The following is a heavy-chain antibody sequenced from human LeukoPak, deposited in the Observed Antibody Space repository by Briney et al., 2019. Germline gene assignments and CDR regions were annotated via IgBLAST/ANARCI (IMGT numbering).Heavy chain of an antibody. CDR1: GITLSNYG. CDR3: AKRGVVVRVILVGFHKEAYYFDS. CDR2: FSDSAGRT. V-gene: IGHV3-23*01. Sequence: PPGGSLRFSCAVSGITLSNYGMTWVRQAPGKGLEWVAGFSDSAGRTNYADSVKGRFTISRDNRKNTLYLQMNSLRAEDTAVYFCAKRGVVVRVILVGFHKEAYYFDSWGQGALVTVSS. D-gene: IGHD3-10*01. J-gene: IGHJ4*02.